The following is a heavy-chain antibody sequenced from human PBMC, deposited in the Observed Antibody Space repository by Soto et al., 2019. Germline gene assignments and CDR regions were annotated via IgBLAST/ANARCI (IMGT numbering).Heavy chain of an antibody. CDR3: ARVPYYDFWSGWVSYYYYLDV. J-gene: IGHJ6*03. D-gene: IGHD3-3*01. CDR1: GYTFTSYD. V-gene: IGHV1-8*01. CDR2: MNPNSGNT. Sequence: GASVKVSCKASGYTFTSYDINWVRQATGQGLEWMGWMNPNSGNTGYAQKFQGRVTMTRNTSTSTAYMELSSLRSEDTAVYYCARVPYYDFWSGWVSYYYYLDVWAQGTTVTVSS.